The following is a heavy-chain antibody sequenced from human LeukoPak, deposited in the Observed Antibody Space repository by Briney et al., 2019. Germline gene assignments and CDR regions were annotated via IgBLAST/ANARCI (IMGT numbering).Heavy chain of an antibody. Sequence: GGSLRLSCAASGFTFSSYWMNWARQAPGKGLEWVAVIWYDGSNKYYADSVKGRFTISRDNSKNTLYLQMNSLRAEDTAVYYCARGSSPYYYDSSGPGTHAFDIWGQGTMVTVSS. V-gene: IGHV3-33*08. J-gene: IGHJ3*02. CDR1: GFTFSSYW. CDR2: IWYDGSNK. CDR3: ARGSSPYYYDSSGPGTHAFDI. D-gene: IGHD3-22*01.